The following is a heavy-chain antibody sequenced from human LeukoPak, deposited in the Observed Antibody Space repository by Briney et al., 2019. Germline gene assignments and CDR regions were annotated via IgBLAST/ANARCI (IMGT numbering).Heavy chain of an antibody. J-gene: IGHJ5*02. CDR3: ARHVSIIYYDSSGTANWFDP. CDR1: GDSISTSNSY. V-gene: IGHV4-39*01. CDR2: IYYSGST. Sequence: SETLSLTCTVSGDSISTSNSYWGWIRQPPGKGLEWIGSIYYSGSTYYNPSLKSRVTISVDTSKNQFSLKLSSVTAADTAVYYCARHVSIIYYDSSGTANWFDPWGQGTLVTVSS. D-gene: IGHD3-22*01.